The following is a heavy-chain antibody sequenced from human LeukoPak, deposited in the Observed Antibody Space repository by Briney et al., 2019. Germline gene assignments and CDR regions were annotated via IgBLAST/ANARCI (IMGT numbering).Heavy chain of an antibody. CDR2: INPSGGST. Sequence: ASVKVSCKASGYTFTSYGISWVRQAPGQGLEWMGIINPSGGSTSYAQKFQGRVTMTRDMSTSTVYMELSSLRSEDTAVYYCAFGVGATTIDYWGQGTLVTASS. D-gene: IGHD1-26*01. J-gene: IGHJ4*02. V-gene: IGHV1-46*01. CDR3: AFGVGATTIDY. CDR1: GYTFTSYG.